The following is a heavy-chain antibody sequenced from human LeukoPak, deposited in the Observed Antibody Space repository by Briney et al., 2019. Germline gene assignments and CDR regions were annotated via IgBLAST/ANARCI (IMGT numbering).Heavy chain of an antibody. CDR2: IYHSGST. CDR3: ARGPDSSGYYYFDY. CDR1: GGSISSGDYY. Sequence: SQTLSLTCTVSGGSISSGDYYWSWIRQPPGKGLEWIGYIYHSGSTHFNPSLKSRVTISVDTSKNQFSLKLSSVTAADTAVYFCARGPDSSGYYYFDYWGQGTLVTVSS. V-gene: IGHV4-30-4*01. J-gene: IGHJ4*02. D-gene: IGHD3-22*01.